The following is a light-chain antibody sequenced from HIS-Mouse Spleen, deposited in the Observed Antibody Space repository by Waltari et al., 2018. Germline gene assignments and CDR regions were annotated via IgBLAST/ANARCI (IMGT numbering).Light chain of an antibody. CDR1: SSDVGSYNL. CDR3: CSYAGSSTWV. J-gene: IGLJ3*02. CDR2: EGS. Sequence: QSALTQPASVSGSPGQSITISCTGTSSDVGSYNLVSWYQQNPGKAPKPMIYEGSKGPSGVSNRVAGSKSGNTASLTISGLQAEDEADYYCCSYAGSSTWVFGGGTKLTVL. V-gene: IGLV2-23*01.